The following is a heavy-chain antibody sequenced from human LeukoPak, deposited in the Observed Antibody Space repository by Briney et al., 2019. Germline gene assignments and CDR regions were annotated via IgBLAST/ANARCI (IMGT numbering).Heavy chain of an antibody. D-gene: IGHD3-22*01. CDR2: ISGSAGGT. CDR3: AKRGVVIRVILVGLYKEAYYFDS. J-gene: IGHJ4*02. Sequence: GGSLRLSCAVSGITLSNYGMSWVRRAPGKGLEWVAGISGSAGGTYYADSVKGRFTISRDNAKNTLYLQLNNLRAEDTAVYFCAKRGVVIRVILVGLYKEAYYFDSWGQGALVTVSS. CDR1: GITLSNYG. V-gene: IGHV3-23*01.